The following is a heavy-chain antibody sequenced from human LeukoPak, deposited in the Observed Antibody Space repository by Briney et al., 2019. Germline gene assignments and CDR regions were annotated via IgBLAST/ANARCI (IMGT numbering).Heavy chain of an antibody. CDR3: ASARWDY. Sequence: PSETLSLTCTVSGGSIITNHWWSWVRQPPGKGLEWIGEIYHLGNTNYNPSLKSRVTISRDTSNNQFSLRLSSVTVADTAVYYCASARWDYWGRGALVTVSS. V-gene: IGHV4-4*02. CDR1: GGSIITNHW. J-gene: IGHJ4*02. CDR2: IYHLGNT.